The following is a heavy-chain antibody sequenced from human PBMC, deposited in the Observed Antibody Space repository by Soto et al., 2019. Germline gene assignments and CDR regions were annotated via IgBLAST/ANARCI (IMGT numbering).Heavy chain of an antibody. D-gene: IGHD6-13*01. Sequence: QVQLVESGGGVVQPGRSLRLSCAASGFTFSSYAMHWVRQAPGKGLEWVAVISYDGSNKYYADSVKGRFTISRDNSKNTLYLQMNSLRAEDTAVYYCARWGTAAAGTNDAFDILGQGTMVTVSS. J-gene: IGHJ3*02. CDR1: GFTFSSYA. CDR3: ARWGTAAAGTNDAFDI. CDR2: ISYDGSNK. V-gene: IGHV3-30-3*01.